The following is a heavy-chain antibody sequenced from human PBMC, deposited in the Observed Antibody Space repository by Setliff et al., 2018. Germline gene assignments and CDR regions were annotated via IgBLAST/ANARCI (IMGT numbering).Heavy chain of an antibody. CDR1: GFTFSAHY. D-gene: IGHD3-22*01. CDR2: IRNKDNSYTT. Sequence: GESLKISCAASGFTFSAHYMDWLRQAPGKGLEWVGRIRNKDNSYTTEYAASVKGRFTISRDDSKNSLYLQMNGLRADDTGVYYCVRDDADNYDAFDNWGQGTLVTVSS. J-gene: IGHJ3*02. V-gene: IGHV3-72*01. CDR3: VRDDADNYDAFDN.